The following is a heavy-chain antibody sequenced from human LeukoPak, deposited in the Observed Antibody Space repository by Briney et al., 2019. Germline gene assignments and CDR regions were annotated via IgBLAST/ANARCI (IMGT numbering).Heavy chain of an antibody. D-gene: IGHD3-10*01. CDR2: IYTSGST. CDR1: GGSISSYY. V-gene: IGHV4-4*07. CDR3: ARDGTYYYGSGNNWFDP. J-gene: IGHJ5*02. Sequence: SETLSLTCTVSGGSISSYYWSWIRQPAGKGLEWIGRIYTSGSTNYNPSLKSRVTMSVDTSKNQFSLKLSSMTAADTAVYYCARDGTYYYGSGNNWFDPWGQGTLVTVSS.